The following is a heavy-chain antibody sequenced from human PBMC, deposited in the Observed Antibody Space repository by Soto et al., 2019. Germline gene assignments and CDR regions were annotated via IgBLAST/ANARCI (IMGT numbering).Heavy chain of an antibody. V-gene: IGHV4-30-4*01. D-gene: IGHD3-10*01. Sequence: PSETLSLTCTVSGGSISSGDYYWSWIRQPPGKGLEWIGYIYYSGSTYYNPSLKSRVTISVDTSKNQFSLKLSSVTAADTAVYYCARANYYYGSGSGTHFDYWGQGTRVTVSS. CDR3: ARANYYYGSGSGTHFDY. CDR2: IYYSGST. J-gene: IGHJ4*02. CDR1: GGSISSGDYY.